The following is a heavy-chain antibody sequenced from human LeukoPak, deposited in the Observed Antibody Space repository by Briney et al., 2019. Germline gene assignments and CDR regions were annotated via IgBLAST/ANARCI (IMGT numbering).Heavy chain of an antibody. J-gene: IGHJ4*02. CDR2: IIPILGIA. D-gene: IGHD3-22*01. CDR3: ARRNYYDGSGFDY. Sequence: ASVKVSCKASGYTFTSYYMHWVRQAPGQGLEWMGRIIPILGIANYAQKFQGRVTITADKSTSTAYMELSSLRSEDTAVYYCARRNYYDGSGFDYWGQGTLVTVSS. V-gene: IGHV1-69*02. CDR1: GYTFTSYY.